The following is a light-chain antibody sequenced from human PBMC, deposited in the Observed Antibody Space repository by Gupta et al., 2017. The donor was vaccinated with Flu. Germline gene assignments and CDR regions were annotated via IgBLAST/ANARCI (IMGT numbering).Light chain of an antibody. CDR3: QVWDGGSDNPGI. J-gene: IGLJ2*01. CDR2: DDS. Sequence: SSVLTQPPSVSVAPGQTATITCGGNTIRSKSVHWYQQKPGQAPVVVVFDDSDRPSGITEQVSGFESGNTATLTISRVEAGEEADYYCQVWDGGSDNPGIFGGGTKVTVL. V-gene: IGLV3-21*02. CDR1: TIRSKS.